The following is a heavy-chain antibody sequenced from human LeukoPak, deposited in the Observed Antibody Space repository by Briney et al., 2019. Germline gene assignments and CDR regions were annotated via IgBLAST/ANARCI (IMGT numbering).Heavy chain of an antibody. Sequence: PGGSLRLSCAASGFTFSSYSMTWVRQAPGKGLEWPSYISSSSSTIYYADSVKGRFTISRDNAKNSLYLQMNSLRAEDTAVYYCATESKARVTTEDWGQGTLVTVSS. V-gene: IGHV3-48*01. CDR1: GFTFSSYS. CDR2: ISSSSSTI. J-gene: IGHJ4*02. D-gene: IGHD4-17*01. CDR3: ATESKARVTTED.